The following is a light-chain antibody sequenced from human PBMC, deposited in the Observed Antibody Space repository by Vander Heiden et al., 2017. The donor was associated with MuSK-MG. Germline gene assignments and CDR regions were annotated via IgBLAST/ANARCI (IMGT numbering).Light chain of an antibody. V-gene: IGKV1-39*01. CDR3: QQSDTTPLT. Sequence: DIQMTPSPSSLSASVGDRVTITCRASQGISSYLNWYQHKPGKAPKLFMYAASSFQSGVPSRFSGSGSGTDFTLTISNLQPEDFATYYCQQSDTTPLTFGGGTKVE. CDR2: AAS. J-gene: IGKJ4*02. CDR1: QGISSY.